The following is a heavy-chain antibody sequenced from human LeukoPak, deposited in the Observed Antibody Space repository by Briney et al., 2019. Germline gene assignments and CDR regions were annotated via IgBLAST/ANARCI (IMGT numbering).Heavy chain of an antibody. D-gene: IGHD3-3*01. CDR1: GFTFSSYE. V-gene: IGHV3-48*03. J-gene: IGHJ3*02. CDR2: ISSSGSTI. CDR3: AKPSYDFWSGYFDAFDI. Sequence: PGGSLRLSCAASGFTFSSYEMNWVRQAPGKGLEWVSYISSSGSTIYYADSVKGRFTISRDNSKNTLYLQMNSLRTEDTALYYCAKPSYDFWSGYFDAFDIWGQGTMVTISS.